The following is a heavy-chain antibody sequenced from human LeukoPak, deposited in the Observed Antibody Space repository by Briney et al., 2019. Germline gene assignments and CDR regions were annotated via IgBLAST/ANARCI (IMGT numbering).Heavy chain of an antibody. D-gene: IGHD3-3*01. J-gene: IGHJ4*02. CDR3: ARDWSLRGYFDY. Sequence: ASVKVSCKASGYTFTNYAMHWVRQAPGQRLEWMGWINAGNGNTKYSQKFQGRVTITRDTSASTAYMGLSSLRSEDTAVYYCARDWSLRGYFDYWGQGTLVTVSS. V-gene: IGHV1-3*01. CDR2: INAGNGNT. CDR1: GYTFTNYA.